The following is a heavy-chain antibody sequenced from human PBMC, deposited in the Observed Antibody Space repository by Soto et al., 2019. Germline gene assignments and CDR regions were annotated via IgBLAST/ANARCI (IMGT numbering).Heavy chain of an antibody. V-gene: IGHV3-7*01. D-gene: IGHD3-3*01. CDR1: GVIVTTYG. J-gene: IGHJ4*02. Sequence: GGSLGLACAASGVIVTTYGMSLVRQAPGKGLEWVANIRQDGSEIYYADSVKGRFTISRDNAKNSLYLQMNSLRAEDTAVYYCARASGFSMVIDYWGQGTLVTVSS. CDR3: ARASGFSMVIDY. CDR2: IRQDGSEI.